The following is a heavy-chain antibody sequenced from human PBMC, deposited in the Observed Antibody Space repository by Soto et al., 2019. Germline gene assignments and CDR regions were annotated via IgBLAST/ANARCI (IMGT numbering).Heavy chain of an antibody. CDR1: GGSFSGYY. CDR3: ARGCCGSGLWSVYAMDV. Sequence: PSETLSLTCAVYGGSFSGYYWSWIRQPPGKGLEWIGEINHSGSTNYNPSLKSRVTISVDTSKNQFSLKLSSVTAADTAVYYCARGCCGSGLWSVYAMDVWGQGTKVTVSS. J-gene: IGHJ6*02. CDR2: INHSGST. D-gene: IGHD3-3*01. V-gene: IGHV4-34*01.